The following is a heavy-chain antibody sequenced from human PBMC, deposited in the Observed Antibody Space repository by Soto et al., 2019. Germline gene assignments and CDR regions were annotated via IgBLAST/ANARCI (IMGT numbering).Heavy chain of an antibody. J-gene: IGHJ5*02. CDR3: TTDSLVLRFLEWAFDP. D-gene: IGHD3-3*01. CDR1: GFTFSNAW. V-gene: IGHV3-15*01. Sequence: EVQLVESGGGLVKPGGSLRLSCAASGFTFSNAWMSWVRQAPGKGLEWVGRIKSKTDGGTTDYAAPVKGRFTISRDDSKNTLYLQMNRLKTEDTAVYYCTTDSLVLRFLEWAFDPWGQGNLVTVSS. CDR2: IKSKTDGGTT.